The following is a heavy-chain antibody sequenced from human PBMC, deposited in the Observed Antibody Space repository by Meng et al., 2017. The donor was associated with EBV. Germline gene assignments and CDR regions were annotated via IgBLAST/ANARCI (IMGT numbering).Heavy chain of an antibody. V-gene: IGHV1-3*01. CDR2: INVGVGYT. Sequence: QLLQSGAEVKNPGASVKVSCKASGYAFTSYILHWVRQAPGQRLEWMGWINVGVGYTKYSQKFQGRVTISSDTSATTGYMELSSLRSEDTAVYYCVRGPPVGVPGPGDYWGQGTLVTVSS. CDR3: VRGPPVGVPGPGDY. D-gene: IGHD2-21*01. J-gene: IGHJ4*02. CDR1: GYAFTSYI.